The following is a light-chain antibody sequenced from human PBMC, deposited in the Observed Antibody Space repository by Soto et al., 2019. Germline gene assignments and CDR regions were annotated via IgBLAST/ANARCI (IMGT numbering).Light chain of an antibody. CDR1: SSNIGNNY. CDR3: ATRDTSLREDYV. J-gene: IGLJ1*01. CDR2: ENN. V-gene: IGLV1-51*02. Sequence: QSALTQPPSVSAAPGQKVTISCSGSSSNIGNNYVSWYQQLPGTAPKLLIYENNKRPSGIPGRFSGSKSGTSATLGITGLQTGDEADYYCATRDTSLREDYVFGTGTKLTVL.